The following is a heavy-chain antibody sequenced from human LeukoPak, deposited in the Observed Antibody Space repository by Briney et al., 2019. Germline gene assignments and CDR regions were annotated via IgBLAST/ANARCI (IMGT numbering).Heavy chain of an antibody. J-gene: IGHJ4*02. Sequence: GSSVKVSCKASGGTFSSYAISWVRQAPGQGLEWMGRIIPIFGTANYAQKFQGRVAITTDESTSTAYMELSSLRSEATAVYYCATRGLVVVAGGGDYWGQGTLVTVSS. CDR1: GGTFSSYA. CDR2: IIPIFGTA. D-gene: IGHD2-15*01. CDR3: ATRGLVVVAGGGDY. V-gene: IGHV1-69*05.